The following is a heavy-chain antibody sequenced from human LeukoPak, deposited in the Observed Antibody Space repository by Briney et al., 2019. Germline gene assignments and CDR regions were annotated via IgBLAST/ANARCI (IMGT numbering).Heavy chain of an antibody. Sequence: GGSLRLSCAASGFSFSSYSMNWVRQAPGKGLEWVSSISSSSGYIYYADSVKGRFTISRDNAKNSVYLQMNSLRAEDTAVYYCARDVYGSGSYSSYFDYWGQGTLVTVSS. D-gene: IGHD3-10*01. CDR3: ARDVYGSGSYSSYFDY. J-gene: IGHJ4*02. CDR1: GFSFSSYS. V-gene: IGHV3-21*01. CDR2: ISSSSGYI.